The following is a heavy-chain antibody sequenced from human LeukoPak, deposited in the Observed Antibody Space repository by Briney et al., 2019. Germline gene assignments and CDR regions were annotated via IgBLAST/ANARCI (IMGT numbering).Heavy chain of an antibody. CDR2: ISGSGGST. J-gene: IGHJ4*02. Sequence: PGGSLRLSCAASGFTFSSYAMNWVRQAPGKGLEWVSAISGSGGSTYYADSVKGRFTMSRDNSKSTLYLQMNILRAEDTAVYYCAKRSGYSYGPNDYWGQGTLVTVSS. V-gene: IGHV3-23*01. CDR3: AKRSGYSYGPNDY. CDR1: GFTFSSYA. D-gene: IGHD5-18*01.